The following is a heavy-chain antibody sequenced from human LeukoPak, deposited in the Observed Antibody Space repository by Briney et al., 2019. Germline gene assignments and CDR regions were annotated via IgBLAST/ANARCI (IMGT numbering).Heavy chain of an antibody. D-gene: IGHD6-6*01. Sequence: GESLKISCKGSGYSFTSYWIGWVRQMPGKGLEWMGIIYPGDSDTRYSPSFQGQVTISADKSISTAYPQWSSLKASDTAMYYCARYADSSFSTPNNWFDPWGQGTLVTVSS. CDR3: ARYADSSFSTPNNWFDP. CDR1: GYSFTSYW. CDR2: IYPGDSDT. V-gene: IGHV5-51*01. J-gene: IGHJ5*02.